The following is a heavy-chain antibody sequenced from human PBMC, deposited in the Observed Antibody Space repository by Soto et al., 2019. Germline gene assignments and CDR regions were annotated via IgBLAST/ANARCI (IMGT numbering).Heavy chain of an antibody. CDR1: GFTVSSNY. J-gene: IGHJ6*02. CDR3: ARDTPYSSFARYYYGMDV. V-gene: IGHV3-66*01. D-gene: IGHD6-6*01. Sequence: GGSLRLSCAASGFTVSSNYMSWVRQAPGKGLEWVSVIYSGGSTYYADSVKGRFTISRDNSKNTLYLQMNSLRAEDTAVYYCARDTPYSSFARYYYGMDVWGQGTTVTVSS. CDR2: IYSGGST.